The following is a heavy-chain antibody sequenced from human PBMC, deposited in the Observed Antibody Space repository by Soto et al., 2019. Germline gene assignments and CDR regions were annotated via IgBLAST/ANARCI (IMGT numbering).Heavy chain of an antibody. Sequence: GXSVKVSCKASGFSFTGSAVQWVRQARGQRLEWIGWIVVGSGNTNYAQKFQERVTITRDMSTSTAYMELSSLRSEDTAVYYCAAGVGAVAGTGAFDIWGQGKMVTVSS. CDR3: AAGVGAVAGTGAFDI. CDR1: GFSFTGSA. CDR2: IVVGSGNT. V-gene: IGHV1-58*01. D-gene: IGHD6-19*01. J-gene: IGHJ3*02.